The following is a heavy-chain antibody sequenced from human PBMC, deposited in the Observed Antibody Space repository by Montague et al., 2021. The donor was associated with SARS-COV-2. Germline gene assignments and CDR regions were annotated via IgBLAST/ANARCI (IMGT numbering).Heavy chain of an antibody. Sequence: SLRLSCAASGFTFSSYWMSWVRQAPGKGLEWVANIKQDGSEKYYVDSVKGRFTISRDNAKNSLYLQMNSLRAEDTAVYYCARDCDDSSGYYYVNDAFDICGQGTIVTVAS. V-gene: IGHV3-7*01. CDR1: GFTFSSYW. CDR3: ARDCDDSSGYYYVNDAFDI. D-gene: IGHD3-22*01. J-gene: IGHJ3*02. CDR2: IKQDGSEK.